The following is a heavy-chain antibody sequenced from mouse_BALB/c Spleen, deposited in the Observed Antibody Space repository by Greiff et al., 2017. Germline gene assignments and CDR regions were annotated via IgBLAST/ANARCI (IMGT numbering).Heavy chain of an antibody. J-gene: IGHJ1*01. CDR1: GYTFTSYW. Sequence: LKQPGSELVRPGASVKLSCKASGYTFTSYWMHWVKQRPGQGLEWIGNIYPGSGSTNYDEKFKSKATLTVDTSSSTAYMQLSSLTSEDSAVYYCTRSGNYWYFDVWGAGTTVTVSS. D-gene: IGHD2-1*01. CDR2: IYPGSGST. V-gene: IGHV1S22*01. CDR3: TRSGNYWYFDV.